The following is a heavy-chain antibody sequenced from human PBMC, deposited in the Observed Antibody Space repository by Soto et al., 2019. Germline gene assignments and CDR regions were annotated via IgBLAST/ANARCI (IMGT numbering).Heavy chain of an antibody. CDR2: IIPIFGTA. D-gene: IGHD5-18*01. CDR3: ARVFQVDTAMVDWFDP. CDR1: GGTFSSYA. Sequence: GASVKVSCKASGGTFSSYAISWVRQAPGQGLEWMGGIIPIFGTANYAQKFQGRVTITADESTSTAYMELSSLRSEDTAVYYCARVFQVDTAMVDWFDPWGQGTLVTVSS. J-gene: IGHJ5*02. V-gene: IGHV1-69*13.